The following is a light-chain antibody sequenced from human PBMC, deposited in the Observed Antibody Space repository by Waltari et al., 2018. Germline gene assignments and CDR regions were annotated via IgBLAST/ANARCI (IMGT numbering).Light chain of an antibody. V-gene: IGLV2-23*02. CDR3: CSYAGSSIVV. CDR2: EVS. Sequence: QSALTQPASVSGSPGQSITISCTGTSSDVGSYNLVSWYQQHPGKAPNLMIYEVSKRPSGVSNRFSGSKSGNTASLTISGLQAEDEADYYCCSYAGSSIVVFGGGTKLTVL. J-gene: IGLJ2*01. CDR1: SSDVGSYNL.